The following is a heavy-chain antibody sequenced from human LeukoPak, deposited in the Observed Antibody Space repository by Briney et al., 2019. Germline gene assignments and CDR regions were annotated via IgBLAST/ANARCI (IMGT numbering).Heavy chain of an antibody. D-gene: IGHD5-18*01. Sequence: SETLSLTCTVSGGSISSYYWSWIRQPPGKGLEWIGYIYYSGSTNYNPSLKSRVTISVDTSKNQFSLKLSSVTAADTAVYYCARLRGYSYGSFDYWGQGTLATVFS. CDR3: ARLRGYSYGSFDY. J-gene: IGHJ4*02. V-gene: IGHV4-59*01. CDR1: GGSISSYY. CDR2: IYYSGST.